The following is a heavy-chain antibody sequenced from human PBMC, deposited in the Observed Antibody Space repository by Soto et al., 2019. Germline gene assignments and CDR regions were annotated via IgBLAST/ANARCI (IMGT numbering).Heavy chain of an antibody. CDR2: ISAYNGNT. Sequence: ASVKVSCKASGHTFTSYGISWVRQAPGQGLEWMGWISAYNGNTNYAQKLQGRVTMTTDTSTSTAYMELRSLRSDDTAVYYCARVGYDFWSGYYTHYYYYMDVWGKGTTVTVSS. J-gene: IGHJ6*03. CDR3: ARVGYDFWSGYYTHYYYYMDV. CDR1: GHTFTSYG. V-gene: IGHV1-18*01. D-gene: IGHD3-3*01.